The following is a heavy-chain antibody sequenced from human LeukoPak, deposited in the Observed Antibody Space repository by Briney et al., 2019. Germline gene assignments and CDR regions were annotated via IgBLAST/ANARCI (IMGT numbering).Heavy chain of an antibody. CDR2: IIPIFGTA. CDR3: ARLPTYGDYPAGY. V-gene: IGHV1-69*13. Sequence: SVKVSCKASGGTFSSYAISWVRQAPGQGLEWMRGIIPIFGTANYAQEFQGRVTVTADESTSTAYMELSSLRSEDTAVYYCARLPTYGDYPAGYWGQGTLVTVSS. D-gene: IGHD4-17*01. CDR1: GGTFSSYA. J-gene: IGHJ4*02.